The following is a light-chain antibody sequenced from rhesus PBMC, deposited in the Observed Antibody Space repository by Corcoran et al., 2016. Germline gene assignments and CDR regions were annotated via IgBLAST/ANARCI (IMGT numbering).Light chain of an antibody. CDR1: QSVSSS. CDR3: PQYSSWPLYS. CDR2: GGY. J-gene: IGKJ2*01. Sequence: EIVMTQSPATLSLSPGERATLSCRARQSVSSSLAWYPQNPGQAPRLLICGGYSRATVIPARISGSGSGTEFTITISSLEPEDFAVYYCPQYSSWPLYSFGQGTKVEIK. V-gene: IGKV3-42*03.